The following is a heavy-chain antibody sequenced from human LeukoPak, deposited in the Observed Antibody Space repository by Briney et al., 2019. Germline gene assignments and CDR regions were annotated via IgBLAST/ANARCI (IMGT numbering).Heavy chain of an antibody. Sequence: GASVKVSCKTSGYTFTGYYMHWVRXAPGQXLEWMGWINPNSGGTNYAQRFKGRVTMTTDKYMSPADMEQSRLRSDDAAFYYCARYFYYSSGSSSDVFDIWGQGTMVTVSS. J-gene: IGHJ3*02. D-gene: IGHD3-22*01. V-gene: IGHV1-2*02. CDR2: INPNSGGT. CDR1: GYTFTGYY. CDR3: ARYFYYSSGSSSDVFDI.